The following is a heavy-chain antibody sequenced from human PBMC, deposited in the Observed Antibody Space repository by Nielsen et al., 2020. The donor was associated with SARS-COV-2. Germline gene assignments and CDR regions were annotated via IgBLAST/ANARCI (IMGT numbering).Heavy chain of an antibody. J-gene: IGHJ4*02. CDR3: ATTPSSVTAYAVGY. CDR1: GDSISSSSYY. D-gene: IGHD2-21*02. V-gene: IGHV4-39*01. CDR2: IYYSGST. Sequence: SETLSLTCTVSGDSISSSSYYWGWIRQSPGKGLEWIGSIYYSGSTYYNPSLTSRVTISVDTSKNQFSLKLNSVIAADTAVYYCATTPSSVTAYAVGYWGQGTPVTVSS.